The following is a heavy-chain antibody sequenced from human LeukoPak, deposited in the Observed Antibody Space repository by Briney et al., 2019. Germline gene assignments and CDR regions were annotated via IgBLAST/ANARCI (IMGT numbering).Heavy chain of an antibody. V-gene: IGHV1-18*01. CDR1: GYTFTSYG. J-gene: IGHJ4*02. CDR3: ARAFVVVPAAKFDY. CDR2: ISAYNGNT. D-gene: IGHD2-2*01. Sequence: ASVKVSCKASGYTFTSYGISWVRQAPGQGLEWMGWISAYNGNTNYAQKLQGRVTMTTDTSTSTACMELRSLRSDDTAVYYCARAFVVVPAAKFDYWGQGTLVTVSS.